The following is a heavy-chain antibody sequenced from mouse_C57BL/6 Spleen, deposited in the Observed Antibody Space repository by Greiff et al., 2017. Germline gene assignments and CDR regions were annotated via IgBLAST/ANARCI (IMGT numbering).Heavy chain of an antibody. D-gene: IGHD2-5*01. CDR3: ARPAYYSNLFAY. CDR1: GFNINNTY. V-gene: IGHV14-3*01. J-gene: IGHJ3*01. Sequence: EVKLLASVAELVRPGASVKLSCTASGFNINNTYMHWVTQRPEQGLEWIGRIDPANGNTKYAPKFQGKATITAHPSSNTAYLQLSSLTSEDTAIYYCARPAYYSNLFAYWGQGTLVTVSA. CDR2: IDPANGNT.